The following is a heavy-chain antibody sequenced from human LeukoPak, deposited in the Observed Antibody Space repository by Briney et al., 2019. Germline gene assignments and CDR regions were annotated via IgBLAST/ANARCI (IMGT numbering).Heavy chain of an antibody. CDR2: IDASDSYT. CDR3: ARRLVDYGETAHAFDI. D-gene: IGHD4-17*01. J-gene: IGHJ3*02. Sequence: GESLKISCKGSGYSFTSYWNSWGRPMPGKGLGWMGRIDASDSYTNYSPSFQGHVTISADKSISTAYLQWSSLKASDTAMYYCARRLVDYGETAHAFDIWGQGTMVTVSS. V-gene: IGHV5-10-1*01. CDR1: GYSFTSYW.